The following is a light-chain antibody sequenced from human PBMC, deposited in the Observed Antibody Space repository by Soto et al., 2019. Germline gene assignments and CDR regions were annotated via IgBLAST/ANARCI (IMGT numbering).Light chain of an antibody. CDR2: QDS. J-gene: IGLJ2*01. Sequence: SYELTQPPSVSVYPGQTASITCSGDKLGDKYSCWYQQKPGQSPVLVIYQDSKRPSGIPERFSGSNSGNTATLTISGTQAMDEADYYCQAWDSSTVVFGVGTKLTVL. CDR1: KLGDKY. V-gene: IGLV3-1*01. CDR3: QAWDSSTVV.